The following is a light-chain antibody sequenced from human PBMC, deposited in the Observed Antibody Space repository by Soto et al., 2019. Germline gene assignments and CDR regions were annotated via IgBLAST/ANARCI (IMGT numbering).Light chain of an antibody. Sequence: EIVFTQAPGTLSFSPGERVTLSCRASQTFSSSYLAWYQQRPGQAPRLLIYGASSRATGIPDRFSGSGSGADFTLSISRLDPEDFAVYFCQQYAHSPFTFGQGTKV. CDR2: GAS. CDR1: QTFSSSY. CDR3: QQYAHSPFT. J-gene: IGKJ2*01. V-gene: IGKV3-20*01.